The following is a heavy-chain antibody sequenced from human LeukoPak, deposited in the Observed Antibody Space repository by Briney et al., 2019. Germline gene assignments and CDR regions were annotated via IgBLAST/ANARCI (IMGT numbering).Heavy chain of an antibody. D-gene: IGHD2-15*01. CDR3: ANSGLNRFEY. J-gene: IGHJ4*02. Sequence: GGSLRLSCAASGFTFSSYWMHWVRQAPGKGLVWVSRISTDGSSTTYADSVKGRFTISRDNSKNTLYLQVNSLRADDTAVYYCANSGLNRFEYWGQGALVTVSS. CDR2: ISTDGSST. CDR1: GFTFSSYW. V-gene: IGHV3-74*01.